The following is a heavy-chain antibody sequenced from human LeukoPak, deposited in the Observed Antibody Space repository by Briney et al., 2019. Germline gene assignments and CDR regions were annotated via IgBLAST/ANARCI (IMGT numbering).Heavy chain of an antibody. Sequence: SETLSLTCTVSGGSISSSSYYWGWIRQPPGKGLEWIGSIYYSGSTYYNPSLQSRVTISVDTSKNQFSLKLNSVTAADTAVYYCASFYCSGGSCYQYFSYYYMDVWGKGTTVTISS. CDR1: GGSISSSSYY. CDR2: IYYSGST. CDR3: ASFYCSGGSCYQYFSYYYMDV. V-gene: IGHV4-39*01. J-gene: IGHJ6*03. D-gene: IGHD2-15*01.